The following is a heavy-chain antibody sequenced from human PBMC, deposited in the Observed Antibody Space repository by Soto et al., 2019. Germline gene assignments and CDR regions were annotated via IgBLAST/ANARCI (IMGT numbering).Heavy chain of an antibody. V-gene: IGHV4-31*03. CDR2: IYYSGST. CDR1: GGSISSGGYY. D-gene: IGHD2-15*01. Sequence: QVQLQESGPGLVKPSQTLSLTCTVSGGSISSGGYYWSWIRQHPGKGLEWIGYIYYSGSTYYNPSLKTRVTISLDTPKNQFSLKVSSVADADTAVYYCAREGDYCSGGSCYRWFDPWGQGTLVTVSS. CDR3: AREGDYCSGGSCYRWFDP. J-gene: IGHJ5*02.